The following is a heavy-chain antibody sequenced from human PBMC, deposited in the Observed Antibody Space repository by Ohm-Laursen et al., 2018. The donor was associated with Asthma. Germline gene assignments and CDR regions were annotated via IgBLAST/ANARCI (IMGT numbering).Heavy chain of an antibody. CDR3: ARDVMEWYLPAFDF. J-gene: IGHJ4*02. Sequence: SLRLSCTASGFTFSSYSMNWVRQAPGKGLEWVSYISSSSSTIYYADSVNGRFTVSRDDSKNTLYLQMNSLRPDDTAVYYCARDVMEWYLPAFDFWGQGTLVTVSS. CDR1: GFTFSSYS. CDR2: ISSSSSTI. V-gene: IGHV3-48*01. D-gene: IGHD3-3*01.